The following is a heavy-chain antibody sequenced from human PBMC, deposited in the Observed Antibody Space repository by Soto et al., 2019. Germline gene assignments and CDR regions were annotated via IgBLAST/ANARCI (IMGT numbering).Heavy chain of an antibody. Sequence: EVQLVESGGGLVKPGGSLRLSCAASGFTFSNAWMSWVRQAPGKGLEWVGSIKSKTDGGTTDYAAPVKGRFTISRDDSKNTLYLQMNSLKTEDTAVYYCTTEYYDFWSGYHPGWYYFDYWGQGTLVTVSS. CDR1: GFTFSNAW. D-gene: IGHD3-3*01. V-gene: IGHV3-15*01. CDR2: IKSKTDGGTT. J-gene: IGHJ4*02. CDR3: TTEYYDFWSGYHPGWYYFDY.